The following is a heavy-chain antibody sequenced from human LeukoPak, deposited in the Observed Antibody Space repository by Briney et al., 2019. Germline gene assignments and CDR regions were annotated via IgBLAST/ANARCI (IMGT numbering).Heavy chain of an antibody. CDR3: ASSFSDDFWSGHF. J-gene: IGHJ4*02. D-gene: IGHD3-3*01. V-gene: IGHV3-7*01. CDR1: RITFTYW. Sequence: GGSLRLSCAASRITFTYWMSWVRQAPGKGLEWVANIKQDGSEKYYLDSVKGRFTISRDNAKKSLFLQMNSLRAQDTAVYYCASSFSDDFWSGHFWGQGTLVTVSS. CDR2: IKQDGSEK.